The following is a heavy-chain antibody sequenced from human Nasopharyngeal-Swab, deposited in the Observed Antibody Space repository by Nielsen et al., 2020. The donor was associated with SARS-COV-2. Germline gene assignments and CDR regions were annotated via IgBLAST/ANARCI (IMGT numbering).Heavy chain of an antibody. V-gene: IGHV3-11*01. D-gene: IGHD1-26*01. CDR3: ARAREKVGATNY. J-gene: IGHJ4*02. CDR2: ISSSGSTI. CDR1: GFTFSDYY. Sequence: GESLKISCAASGFTFSDYYMSWIRQAPGKGLEWVSYISSSGSTIYYADSVKGRLTISRDNAKNSLYLQMNSLRAEETAVYYCARAREKVGATNYWGQGTLVTVSS.